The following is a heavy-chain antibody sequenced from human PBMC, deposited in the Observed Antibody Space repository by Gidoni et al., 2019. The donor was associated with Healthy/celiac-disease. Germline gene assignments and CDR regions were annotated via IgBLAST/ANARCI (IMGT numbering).Heavy chain of an antibody. J-gene: IGHJ4*02. D-gene: IGHD2-21*02. CDR3: ARGVGGNSLESY. CDR1: GGSLSGYY. CDR2: INHSGST. V-gene: IGHV4-34*01. Sequence: QVQLQQWGAGLLKPSETLSLTCAVYGGSLSGYYWSWIRQPPGKGLEWIGEINHSGSTNYNPSLKSRVTISVDTSKNQFSLKLSSVTAADTAVYYCARGVGGNSLESYWGQGTLVTVSS.